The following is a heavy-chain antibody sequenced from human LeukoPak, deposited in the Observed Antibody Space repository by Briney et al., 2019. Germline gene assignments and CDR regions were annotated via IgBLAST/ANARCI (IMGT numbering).Heavy chain of an antibody. V-gene: IGHV3-33*06. CDR1: GFTFSSYG. Sequence: GGSLRLSCAASGFTFSSYGMHWVRQAPSKGLEWVAVIWYDGSNKYYADSVKGRFTISRDNSKNTLYLQMNSLRAEDTAVYYCAKIGVSQGYWGQGTLVTVSS. CDR2: IWYDGSNK. CDR3: AKIGVSQGY. J-gene: IGHJ4*02.